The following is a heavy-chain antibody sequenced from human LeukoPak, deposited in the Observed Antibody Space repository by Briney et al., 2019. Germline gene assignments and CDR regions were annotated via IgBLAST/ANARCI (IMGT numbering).Heavy chain of an antibody. CDR1: GYSISSGYY. Sequence: PSETLSLTCTVSGYSISSGYYWGWIRPPPGKGLEWIGSIYHSGSTFYSPSLKSRVTISVDTSKHQFSLRLSSVTAADTAVYYCARGPDTFDYWGQGTLVTVSS. CDR3: ARGPDTFDY. V-gene: IGHV4-38-2*02. CDR2: IYHSGST. D-gene: IGHD5-18*01. J-gene: IGHJ4*02.